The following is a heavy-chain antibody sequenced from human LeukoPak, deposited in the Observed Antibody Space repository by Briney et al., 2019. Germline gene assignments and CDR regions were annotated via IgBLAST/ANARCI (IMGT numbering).Heavy chain of an antibody. CDR3: ATALIVGAPLYGMDV. J-gene: IGHJ6*02. CDR1: GGTFSSYA. V-gene: IGHV1-69*13. Sequence: SVKVSCKASGGTFSSYAISWVRQAPGQGLEWMGGIIPIFGTANYAQKFQGRVTITADESTSTAYMELSSLRSEDTAVYYCATALIVGAPLYGMDVWGQGTTVTVSS. CDR2: IIPIFGTA. D-gene: IGHD1-26*01.